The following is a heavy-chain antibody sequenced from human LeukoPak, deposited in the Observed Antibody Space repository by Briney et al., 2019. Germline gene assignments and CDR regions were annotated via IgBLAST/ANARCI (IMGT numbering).Heavy chain of an antibody. CDR1: GFTFSSDA. V-gene: IGHV3-23*01. CDR3: AKDQRSEYYFDD. Sequence: GGFLRLSCAASGFTFSSDAMSWVRQAPGKGLEWVSAISGSGGSTYYADSVKGPFTISRDNSKNPLYLQMNSLRAEDTAVYYCAKDQRSEYYFDDWGQGTLVTVSS. J-gene: IGHJ4*02. CDR2: ISGSGGST.